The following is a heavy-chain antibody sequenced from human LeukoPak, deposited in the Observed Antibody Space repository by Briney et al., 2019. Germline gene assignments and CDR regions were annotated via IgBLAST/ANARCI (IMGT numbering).Heavy chain of an antibody. D-gene: IGHD3-10*01. Sequence: SQTLSLTCAISGDSVSRKSAGWNWIRQSPSRGLEWLGRIYYRSTWYSDFLTSRITISPDTYKNQFSLHLDSVTPEDTAIYYCARGGLVRGAIDSLIAFDFWGQGTVVTVSS. CDR1: GDSVSRKSAG. V-gene: IGHV6-1*01. CDR2: IYYRSTWYS. J-gene: IGHJ3*01. CDR3: ARGGLVRGAIDSLIAFDF.